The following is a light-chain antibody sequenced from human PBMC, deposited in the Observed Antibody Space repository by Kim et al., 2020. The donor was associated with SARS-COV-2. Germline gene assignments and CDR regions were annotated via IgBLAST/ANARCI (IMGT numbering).Light chain of an antibody. V-gene: IGKV3-20*01. Sequence: SPGERATLSCRASRSVSSIYLAWYQQKPGQAPRLLIYGASSRATGIPARFSGSGSGTDFTLTISRLEPEDFAVYYCQQYDNPLWAFGQGTKVDIK. J-gene: IGKJ1*01. CDR2: GAS. CDR3: QQYDNPLWA. CDR1: RSVSSIY.